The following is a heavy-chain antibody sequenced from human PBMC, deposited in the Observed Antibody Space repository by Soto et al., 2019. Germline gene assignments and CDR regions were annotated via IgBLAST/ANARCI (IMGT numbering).Heavy chain of an antibody. Sequence: SETLSLTCTVSGGSISSYYWSWIRQPPGKGLEWIGYIYYSGSTNYYPSLKSRVTISVDTSKNQFSLKLSSVTAADTAVYYCARVGYSYGYGYYYYYGMDVWGQGTTVTVSS. CDR3: ARVGYSYGYGYYYYYGMDV. J-gene: IGHJ6*02. D-gene: IGHD5-18*01. CDR2: IYYSGST. CDR1: GGSISSYY. V-gene: IGHV4-59*01.